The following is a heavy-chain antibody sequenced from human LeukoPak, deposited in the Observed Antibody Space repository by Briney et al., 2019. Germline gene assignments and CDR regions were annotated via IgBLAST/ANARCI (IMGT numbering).Heavy chain of an antibody. D-gene: IGHD3-10*01. CDR3: ARDRYGSGSLNWFDP. V-gene: IGHV1-46*01. Sequence: ASAKVSCKASGYTFTSYYMHWVRQAPGQGLERMGIINPSGGSTSYAQKFQGRVTMTRDTSTSTVYMELSSLRSEDTAVYYCARDRYGSGSLNWFDPWGQGTLVTVSS. CDR2: INPSGGST. J-gene: IGHJ5*02. CDR1: GYTFTSYY.